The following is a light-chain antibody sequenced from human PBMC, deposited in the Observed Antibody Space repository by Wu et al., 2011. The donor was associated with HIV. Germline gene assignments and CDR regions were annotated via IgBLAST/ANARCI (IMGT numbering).Light chain of an antibody. CDR1: QSVANY. CDR3: QQYGSSSYT. V-gene: IGKV3-20*01. Sequence: EIVLTQSPATLSVSPGDRATLSCRASQSVANYLAWYQQKSGQAPRLLIYGASIRATGIPDRFSGSGSGTDFTLTISRLEPEDFAVYYCQQYGSSSYTFGQGTKLEIK. CDR2: GAS. J-gene: IGKJ2*01.